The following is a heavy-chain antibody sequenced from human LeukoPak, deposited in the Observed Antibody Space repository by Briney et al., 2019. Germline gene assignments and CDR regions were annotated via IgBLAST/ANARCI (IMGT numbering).Heavy chain of an antibody. D-gene: IGHD3-22*01. J-gene: IGHJ4*02. CDR1: GFTFSSYC. CDR3: ARRASSLYSYDSRGPRGVYFDY. V-gene: IGHV3-33*08. Sequence: GGSVRLSCAASGFTFSSYCMHWVRHAPGRGLEWVAYIMYDGSNKYYADSVKGRFTIARDSAKNSLYLQMNSLRGEVRAVYSCARRASSLYSYDSRGPRGVYFDYWGQGTLVTVSS. CDR2: IMYDGSNK.